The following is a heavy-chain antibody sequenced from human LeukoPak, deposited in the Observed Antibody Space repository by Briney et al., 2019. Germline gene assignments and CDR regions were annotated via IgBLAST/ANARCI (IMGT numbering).Heavy chain of an antibody. CDR3: AKTLPSSWYSFDY. Sequence: GGSLRLSCAASGFTFSNYAMSWVRQAPGKGLEWVSSISGSVGSTFYADPVKGRFTTSRDSSNNTLYLQMNSLRAEDTAVYYCAKTLPSSWYSFDYWGQGTLVTVSS. V-gene: IGHV3-23*01. CDR1: GFTFSNYA. D-gene: IGHD6-13*01. J-gene: IGHJ4*02. CDR2: ISGSVGST.